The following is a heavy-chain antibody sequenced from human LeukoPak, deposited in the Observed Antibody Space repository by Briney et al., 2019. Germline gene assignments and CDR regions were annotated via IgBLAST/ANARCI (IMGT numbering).Heavy chain of an antibody. CDR2: ISTNGGGT. CDR1: GFTFSSYA. V-gene: IGHV3-64*01. J-gene: IGHJ4*02. Sequence: GGSLRLSCAASGFTFSSYAMHWIRQTPGKGLEYVSAISTNGGGTYYANSVKGRFTISRDNSKNTLYLQMGSLRAEDMAVYFCARYCNGVTCYSGYDYWGQGTLVTVSS. D-gene: IGHD2-15*01. CDR3: ARYCNGVTCYSGYDY.